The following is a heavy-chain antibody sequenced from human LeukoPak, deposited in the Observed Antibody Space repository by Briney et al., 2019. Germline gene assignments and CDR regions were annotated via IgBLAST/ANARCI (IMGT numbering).Heavy chain of an antibody. CDR1: GGTFSSYA. CDR3: ARGRTVTMSGYFDY. V-gene: IGHV1-69*13. Sequence: ASVKVSCKASGGTFSSYAISWVRQAPGQGLEWMGGIIPIFGTANYAQKFQGRVTITADESTSTAYMELSSLRSEDTAVYYCARGRTVTMSGYFDYWGQGTLVTVSS. J-gene: IGHJ4*02. CDR2: IIPIFGTA. D-gene: IGHD4-17*01.